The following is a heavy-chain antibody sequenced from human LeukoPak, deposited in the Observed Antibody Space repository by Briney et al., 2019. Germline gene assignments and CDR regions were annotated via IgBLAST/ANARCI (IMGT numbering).Heavy chain of an antibody. CDR3: AKAVKQQLVPFYFDY. CDR1: GFTFSTYA. D-gene: IGHD6-13*01. Sequence: GGSLILSCAASGFTFSTYAMSWVRQAPGKGLEWVSAISGSGGSTYYADSVKGRFTISRDNSKNTLYLQMNSLRAEDTAVYYCAKAVKQQLVPFYFDYWGQGTLVTVSS. CDR2: ISGSGGST. J-gene: IGHJ4*02. V-gene: IGHV3-23*01.